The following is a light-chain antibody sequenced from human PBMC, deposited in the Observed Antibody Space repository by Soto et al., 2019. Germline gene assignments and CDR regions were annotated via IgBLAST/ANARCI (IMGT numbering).Light chain of an antibody. J-gene: IGLJ2*01. CDR3: QTWGTGLYVV. Sequence: QLVLTQSASASASVGTSVKLTCTLSSGHSNYAIAWHQQQPEKGPRYLMKLNSDGSHSKGDGIPDRFSGSSSGAERYLTISSLQSEDEADYYCQTWGTGLYVVFGGGTKLTV. V-gene: IGLV4-69*01. CDR2: LNSDGSH. CDR1: SGHSNYA.